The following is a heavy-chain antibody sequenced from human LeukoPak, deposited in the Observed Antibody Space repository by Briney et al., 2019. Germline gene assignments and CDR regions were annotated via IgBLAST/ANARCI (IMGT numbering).Heavy chain of an antibody. CDR1: GFTFSSYT. D-gene: IGHD4-17*01. V-gene: IGHV3-48*04. CDR3: AGGSRDQTYGDRTIDY. CDR2: ISGSATTT. Sequence: PGRSLRLSCAASGFTFSSYTMHWVRQAPGKGLEWVAGISGSATTTKYADSVKGRFTISRDNAKNSLYLQMNSLRAEDTAVYYCAGGSRDQTYGDRTIDYWGQGTLVTVSS. J-gene: IGHJ4*02.